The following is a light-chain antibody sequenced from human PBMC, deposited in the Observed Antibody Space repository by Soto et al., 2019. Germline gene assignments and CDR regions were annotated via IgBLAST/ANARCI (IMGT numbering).Light chain of an antibody. CDR2: DAS. CDR1: QSVSSY. V-gene: IGKV3-11*01. CDR3: QQRSNWPRT. Sequence: EIVLTQSPATLSLSPGERATLSCRASQSVSSYLAWYQQKPGQAPRLLIYDASNRATGIPARFSGSWSGTDFTLTISSLEPEDFAFYYCQQRSNWPRTFGQGTKLEIK. J-gene: IGKJ2*01.